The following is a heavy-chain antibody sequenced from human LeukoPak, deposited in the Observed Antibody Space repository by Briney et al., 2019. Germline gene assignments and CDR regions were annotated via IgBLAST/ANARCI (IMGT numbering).Heavy chain of an antibody. CDR2: IYTSGST. CDR1: GGSISSYH. V-gene: IGHV4-4*07. CDR3: ARDVYSSSSVWYFDY. J-gene: IGHJ4*02. D-gene: IGHD6-6*01. Sequence: PSETLSLTCTVSGGSISSYHWSWIRQPAGKGLEWIGRIYTSGSTNYNPSLKSRVTMSVDTSKNQFSLKLSSVTAADTAVYYCARDVYSSSSVWYFDYWGQGTLVTVSS.